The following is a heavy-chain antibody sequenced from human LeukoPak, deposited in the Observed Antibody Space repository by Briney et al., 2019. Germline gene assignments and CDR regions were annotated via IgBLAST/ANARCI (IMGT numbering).Heavy chain of an antibody. Sequence: SETLSLTCTVSGGSISSYYWSWIRQPPGKGLEWIGYIYYSGSTNYNPSLKSRVTISVDTSKNQFSLKLSSVTAADTAVYYCASSRDYYDSSGYLANYFDYWGQGTLVTVSS. CDR3: ASSRDYYDSSGYLANYFDY. V-gene: IGHV4-59*12. CDR1: GGSISSYY. D-gene: IGHD3-22*01. CDR2: IYYSGST. J-gene: IGHJ4*02.